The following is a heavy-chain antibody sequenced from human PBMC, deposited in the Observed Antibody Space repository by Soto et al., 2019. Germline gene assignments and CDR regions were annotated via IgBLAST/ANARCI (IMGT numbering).Heavy chain of an antibody. Sequence: PGGSLRLSCAASGFTVSSNYMSWVRQAPGEGLEWVSVIYSGGSTYYADSVKGRFTISRDNSKNTLYLQMNSLRAEDTAVYYCASYSSSSWTRYFDYWGQGTLVTVSS. V-gene: IGHV3-53*01. CDR1: GFTVSSNY. CDR2: IYSGGST. D-gene: IGHD6-6*01. J-gene: IGHJ4*02. CDR3: ASYSSSSWTRYFDY.